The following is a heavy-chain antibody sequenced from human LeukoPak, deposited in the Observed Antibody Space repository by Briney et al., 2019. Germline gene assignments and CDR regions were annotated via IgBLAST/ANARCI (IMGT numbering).Heavy chain of an antibody. V-gene: IGHV1-2*02. CDR2: INPNSGGT. CDR3: ARGYYGSGGEFDY. Sequence: ASVKVSCKASGYTFTGYYMHWVRQAPGQGLEWMEWINPNSGGTNYAQKFQGRVTMTRDTSISTAYMELSRQRSDDTAVYYCARGYYGSGGEFDYWGQGTLVTVSS. J-gene: IGHJ4*02. D-gene: IGHD3-10*01. CDR1: GYTFTGYY.